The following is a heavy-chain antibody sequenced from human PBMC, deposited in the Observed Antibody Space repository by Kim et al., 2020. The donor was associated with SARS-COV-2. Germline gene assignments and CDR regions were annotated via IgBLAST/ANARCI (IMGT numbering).Heavy chain of an antibody. V-gene: IGHV1-46*01. CDR3: ARDRVVVAVFDY. Sequence: YAQKFQGRVTMTRDTSTSTVYMELSSLRSEDTAVYYCARDRVVVAVFDYWGQGTLVTVSS. D-gene: IGHD2-15*01. J-gene: IGHJ4*02.